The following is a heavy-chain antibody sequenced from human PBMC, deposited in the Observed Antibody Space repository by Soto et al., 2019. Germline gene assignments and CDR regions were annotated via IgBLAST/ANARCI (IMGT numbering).Heavy chain of an antibody. CDR2: FDPEDGET. D-gene: IGHD3-22*01. V-gene: IGHV1-24*01. CDR3: ATVVYYYDSSGYYS. Sequence: RASVKVSCKVSGYTLTELSMHWVRQAPGKGLEWMGGFDPEDGETIYAQKFQGRVTMTEDTSTDTAYMELSSLRSEDTAVYYCATVVYYYDSSGYYSWGQGTLVTVSS. J-gene: IGHJ4*02. CDR1: GYTLTELS.